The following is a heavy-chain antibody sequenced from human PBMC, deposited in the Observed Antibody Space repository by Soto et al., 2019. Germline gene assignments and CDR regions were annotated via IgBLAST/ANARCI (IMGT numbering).Heavy chain of an antibody. J-gene: IGHJ6*02. Sequence: SETLSLTCTVSGGSISSGGYYWSWIRQHPGKGLEWIGYIYYSGSTYYNPSLKSRVTISVDTSKNQFSLKLSSVAAADTAVYYCARGPFDFWSGYYNPYYYYGMDVWGQGTTVTVSS. D-gene: IGHD3-3*01. CDR1: GGSISSGGYY. V-gene: IGHV4-31*03. CDR3: ARGPFDFWSGYYNPYYYYGMDV. CDR2: IYYSGST.